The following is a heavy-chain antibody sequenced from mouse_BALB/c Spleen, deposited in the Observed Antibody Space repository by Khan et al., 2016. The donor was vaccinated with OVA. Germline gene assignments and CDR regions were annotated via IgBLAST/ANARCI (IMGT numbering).Heavy chain of an antibody. CDR1: GYSITSGYG. V-gene: IGHV3-2*02. D-gene: IGHD1-2*01. CDR3: ARTARIKY. Sequence: EVQLQESGPGLVKPSQSLSLTCTVTGYSITSGYGWNWIRQFPGNKLEWMGYKSYSGSTNYNPSLKSRNSITRDTSKNQFFLQLNSVTTEDTATYYCARTARIKYWGQGTTLTVSS. J-gene: IGHJ2*01. CDR2: KSYSGST.